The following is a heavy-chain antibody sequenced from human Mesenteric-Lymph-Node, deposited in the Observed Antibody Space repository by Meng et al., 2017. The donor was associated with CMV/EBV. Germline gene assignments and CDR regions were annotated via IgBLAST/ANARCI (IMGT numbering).Heavy chain of an antibody. D-gene: IGHD1-14*01. V-gene: IGHV3-30*02. CDR3: ARGGNYRDC. J-gene: IGHJ4*02. CDR2: IRYDGSDK. CDR1: GFTFRTYG. Sequence: GGSLRLSCAASGFTFRTYGMHWVRQAPGKGLDWVAFIRYDGSDKYYADSLKGRFTISRDNSKNTVYLQMNGLRAEDTAVYYCARGGNYRDCWGQGTLVTVSS.